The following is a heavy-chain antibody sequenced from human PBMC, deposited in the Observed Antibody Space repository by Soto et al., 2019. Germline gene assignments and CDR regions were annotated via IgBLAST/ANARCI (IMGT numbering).Heavy chain of an antibody. J-gene: IGHJ4*02. V-gene: IGHV1-18*04. D-gene: IGHD3-9*01. CDR3: ATVPISGNYDILTGEIDN. CDR1: GYSFISYG. Sequence: QVELVQSGAEVKKPGASVRVSCRPLGYSFISYGVGWVRQAPGQGLEWMGWISPYNGKTQYGQKCQAKVTMTTDTSTNTAYMELRTLRFDDTAIYYCATVPISGNYDILTGEIDNWGQGTRITVSS. CDR2: ISPYNGKT.